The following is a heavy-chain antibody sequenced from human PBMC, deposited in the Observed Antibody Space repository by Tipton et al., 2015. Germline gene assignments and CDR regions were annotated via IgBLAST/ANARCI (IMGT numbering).Heavy chain of an antibody. CDR2: ISSSSSTI. Sequence: SLRLSCAASGFTFSSYSMNWVRQAPGKGLEWVSYISSSSSTIYYADSVKGRFTISRDNVKNSLYLQMNSLRDEDTAVYYCARSPRMVIVGECDYWGQGTLVTVSS. D-gene: IGHD3-16*01. J-gene: IGHJ4*02. V-gene: IGHV3-48*02. CDR1: GFTFSSYS. CDR3: ARSPRMVIVGECDY.